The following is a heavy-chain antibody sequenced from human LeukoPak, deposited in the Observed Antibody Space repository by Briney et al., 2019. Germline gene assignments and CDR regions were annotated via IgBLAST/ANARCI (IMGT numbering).Heavy chain of an antibody. CDR2: ISGSGGTT. Sequence: GGYLRLSCAASGFTFYSYAMTWVRQAPGKGLEWVSSISGSGGTTYYAGPVKGRFTISRDDSKNTVYLHMKNLRTEDAATYYCAKGAPRGYSAPGVFDIWGRGTIVTVS. CDR1: GFTFYSYA. V-gene: IGHV3-23*01. J-gene: IGHJ3*02. CDR3: AKGAPRGYSAPGVFDI. D-gene: IGHD5-18*01.